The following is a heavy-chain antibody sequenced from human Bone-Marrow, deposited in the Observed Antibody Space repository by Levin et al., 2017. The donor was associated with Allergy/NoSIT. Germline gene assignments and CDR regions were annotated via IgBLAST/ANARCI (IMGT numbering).Heavy chain of an antibody. Sequence: GESLKISCAASGFTFTTYWMHWVRQVPGKGLEWVSRMNSDGSNRGYATSVKGRFTISRDNAKNTLYLQMNSLRADHTALYYCASSNYGANFDDYWGQGTLVTVSS. CDR2: MNSDGSNR. V-gene: IGHV3-74*01. D-gene: IGHD4-23*01. CDR3: ASSNYGANFDDY. J-gene: IGHJ4*02. CDR1: GFTFTTYW.